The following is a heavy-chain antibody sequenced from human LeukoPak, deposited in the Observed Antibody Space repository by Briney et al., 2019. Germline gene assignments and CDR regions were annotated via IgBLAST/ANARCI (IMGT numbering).Heavy chain of an antibody. CDR2: TSNKGSSSTT. D-gene: IGHD6-13*01. V-gene: IGHV3-11*01. CDR1: GFIFSDYY. J-gene: IGHJ4*02. Sequence: PGGSLRLSCAASGFIFSDYYMGWVRQAPGKGLKWVSYTSNKGSSSTTYYADSVKGRFTISRDDAQNSLYLQMNSLRADDMAVYYCAKDILAAGLFFDYWGQGILVTVSS. CDR3: AKDILAAGLFFDY.